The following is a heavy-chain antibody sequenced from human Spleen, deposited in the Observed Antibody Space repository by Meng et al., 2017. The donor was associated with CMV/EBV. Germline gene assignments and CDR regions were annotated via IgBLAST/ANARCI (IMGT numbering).Heavy chain of an antibody. V-gene: IGHV5-51*01. CDR3: ARPYFYDASGYYFNAFEI. J-gene: IGHJ3*02. CDR2: IYPGDSDT. Sequence: GGSLRLSSKASGYDFIGYWIGWVRQVPGKGLEWMGIIYPGDSDTRYSPSFQGRVTISADKSFSTAYLQWSSLKASDAAIYYCARPYFYDASGYYFNAFEIWGQGTMVTVSS. CDR1: GYDFIGYW. D-gene: IGHD3-3*01.